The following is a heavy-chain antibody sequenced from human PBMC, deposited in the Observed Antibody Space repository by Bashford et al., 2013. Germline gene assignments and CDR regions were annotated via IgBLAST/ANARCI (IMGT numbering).Heavy chain of an antibody. Sequence: VASVKVSCKVSGYTLTELSMHWVRQAPGKGLEWMGGFDPEDGETIYAQKFQGRVTMTEDTSTDTAYMELSSLRSEDTAVYYCASHSSSWYSVAFDIWGQGTMVTVSS. CDR1: GYTLTELS. D-gene: IGHD6-13*01. J-gene: IGHJ3*02. CDR2: FDPEDGET. CDR3: ASHSSSWYSVAFDI. V-gene: IGHV1-24*01.